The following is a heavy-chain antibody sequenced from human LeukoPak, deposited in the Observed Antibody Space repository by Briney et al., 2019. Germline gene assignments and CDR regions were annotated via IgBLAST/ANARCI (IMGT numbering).Heavy chain of an antibody. CDR2: ISYDGSNE. CDR1: GFTFSSYG. V-gene: IGHV3-30*05. D-gene: IGHD3-10*01. J-gene: IGHJ6*02. Sequence: PGRSLRLSCAASGFTFSSYGMHWVRQAPGKGLEWVALISYDGSNEFYADSVQGRFTTARDNSKNTLYLQMNSLRTEDTALYYCARDGSYRSMDVWGQGTTVTVSS. CDR3: ARDGSYRSMDV.